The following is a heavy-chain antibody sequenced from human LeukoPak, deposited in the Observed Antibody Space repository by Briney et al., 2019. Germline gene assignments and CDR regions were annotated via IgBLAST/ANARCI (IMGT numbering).Heavy chain of an antibody. J-gene: IGHJ3*02. D-gene: IGHD2-2*01. V-gene: IGHV3-21*01. Sequence: GGSLRLSCAASGFTFTTFWMSRVREAPGKGLEWVSSISSSSSFIYYADSVKGRFTISRYNAKNSLYLQMNSLRAEDTAVYYCARGYCSSTSCYHAFDIWGQGTMVTVSS. CDR2: ISSSSSFI. CDR1: GFTFTTFW. CDR3: ARGYCSSTSCYHAFDI.